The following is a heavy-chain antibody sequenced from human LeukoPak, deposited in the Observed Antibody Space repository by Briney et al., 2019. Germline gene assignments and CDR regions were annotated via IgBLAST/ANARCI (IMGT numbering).Heavy chain of an antibody. CDR1: GGSISSYY. Sequence: PSETLSLTCTVSGGSISSYYWSWIRQPPGKGLEGIGYIYYSGSTNYNPSLKSRVTISVDTSKNQFSLKLSSVTAADTAVYYCARHVGSGWYPLDYWGQGTLVTVSS. V-gene: IGHV4-59*08. CDR2: IYYSGST. CDR3: ARHVGSGWYPLDY. J-gene: IGHJ4*02. D-gene: IGHD6-19*01.